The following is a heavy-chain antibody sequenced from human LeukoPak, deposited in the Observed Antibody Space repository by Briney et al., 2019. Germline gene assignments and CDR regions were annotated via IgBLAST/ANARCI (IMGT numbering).Heavy chain of an antibody. V-gene: IGHV3-23*01. J-gene: IGHJ4*02. CDR2: TGVSGS. CDR3: AKVFTDIVVVPADY. CDR1: GFTFSSSA. D-gene: IGHD2-2*01. Sequence: PGGSLRLSCAASGFTFSSSAMTWVRQVLGKGLEWVSTTGVSGSYYADSVKGRFTISRDNSKNTLYLQMNSLRAEDTAVYYCAKVFTDIVVVPADYWGQGTLVTVSS.